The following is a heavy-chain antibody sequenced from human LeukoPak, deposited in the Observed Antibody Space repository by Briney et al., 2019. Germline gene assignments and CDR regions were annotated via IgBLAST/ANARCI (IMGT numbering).Heavy chain of an antibody. D-gene: IGHD2-21*01. V-gene: IGHV1-69*01. CDR2: IIPIFGTA. CDR3: ARVTDCGGDCYDY. CDR1: GGTFSSYA. Sequence: ASVKVSCKASGGTFSSYAISWVRQAPGQGLEWMGGIIPIFGTANYAQKFQGRVTITVDESTSTAYMELSSLRSEDTAAYYCARVTDCGGDCYDYWGQGTLATVSS. J-gene: IGHJ4*02.